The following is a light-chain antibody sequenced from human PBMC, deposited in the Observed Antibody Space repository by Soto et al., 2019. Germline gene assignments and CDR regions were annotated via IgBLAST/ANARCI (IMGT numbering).Light chain of an antibody. J-gene: IGKJ1*01. CDR2: GAS. CDR3: QQYNNWPGT. V-gene: IGKV3-15*01. Sequence: EIVMTQSPATLSVSPGERATLSCRASQSVSSNLAWYQQKPGQAPRLLIYGASTRATGIPARFSGSVSGEEFPLTISSLQSEDFAVYYCQQYNNWPGTFGQGTKVDI. CDR1: QSVSSN.